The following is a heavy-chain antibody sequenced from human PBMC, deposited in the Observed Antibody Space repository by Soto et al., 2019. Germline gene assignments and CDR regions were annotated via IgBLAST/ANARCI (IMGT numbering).Heavy chain of an antibody. CDR2: IYSGANT. D-gene: IGHD6-13*01. CDR3: ARVKVAAPATDAFDI. Sequence: EVQLVESGGGLIQPGGSLRLSCAASGFIVSSNYMSWVRQAPGKGLEWVAIIYSGANTYYADSVKGRFTISRDNSKNTIYLEINSLRAEDTAVYYCARVKVAAPATDAFDIGGLGTRVTVSP. J-gene: IGHJ3*02. CDR1: GFIVSSNY. V-gene: IGHV3-53*01.